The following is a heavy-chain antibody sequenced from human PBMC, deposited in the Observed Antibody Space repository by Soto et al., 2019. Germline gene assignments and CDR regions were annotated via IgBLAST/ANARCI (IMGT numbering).Heavy chain of an antibody. J-gene: IGHJ4*02. CDR1: GGSFSGYY. V-gene: IGHV4-34*01. CDR2: INHSGST. Sequence: SETLSLTCAVYGGSFSGYYWSWIRQPPGKGLEWIGEINHSGSTNYNPSLKSRVTISVDTSKNQFSLKLSSVTAADTAVYYCARELYRSGSYPFDYWGQGTLVTVSS. D-gene: IGHD3-10*01. CDR3: ARELYRSGSYPFDY.